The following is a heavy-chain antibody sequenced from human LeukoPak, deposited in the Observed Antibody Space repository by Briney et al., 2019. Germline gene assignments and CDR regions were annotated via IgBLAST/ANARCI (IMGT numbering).Heavy chain of an antibody. Sequence: GGSLRLSCAASGFTFSSYSMNWVRQAPGKGLEWVSSISSSSSYIYYADSVKGRFTIFRDNAKNSLYLQMDSLRAEDTAVYYCARDRGHYDYVWGSYRYLDYWGQGTLVTVSS. V-gene: IGHV3-21*01. J-gene: IGHJ4*02. D-gene: IGHD3-16*02. CDR2: ISSSSSYI. CDR1: GFTFSSYS. CDR3: ARDRGHYDYVWGSYRYLDY.